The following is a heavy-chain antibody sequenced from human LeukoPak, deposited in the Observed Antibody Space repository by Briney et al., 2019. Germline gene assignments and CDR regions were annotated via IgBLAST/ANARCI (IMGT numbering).Heavy chain of an antibody. V-gene: IGHV3-20*04. CDR3: AKVRKGVGAFDL. D-gene: IGHD3-16*01. Sequence: RPGGSLRLSCAASGFTFDDYGMSWVRQGPGKGLEWVSGINWDGGSIGYADSLKGRFTVSRDISKNTLYLQMNSLRAEDTAIYYCAKVRKGVGAFDLWGQGTMVTVSS. J-gene: IGHJ3*01. CDR1: GFTFDDYG. CDR2: INWDGGSI.